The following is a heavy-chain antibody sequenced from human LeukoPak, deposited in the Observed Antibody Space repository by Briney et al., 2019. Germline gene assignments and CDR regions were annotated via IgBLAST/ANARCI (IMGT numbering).Heavy chain of an antibody. J-gene: IGHJ4*02. CDR2: ISSSSSYI. D-gene: IGHD2-2*01. CDR1: GFTFNNYA. CDR3: ARLGYCSSTSCYGVDYFDY. Sequence: GGSLRLSCAASGFTFNNYAMNWVRQAPGKGLEWVSSISSSSSYIYYADSVKGRFTISRDNAKNSLYLQMNSLRAEDTAVYYCARLGYCSSTSCYGVDYFDYWGQGTLVTVSS. V-gene: IGHV3-21*01.